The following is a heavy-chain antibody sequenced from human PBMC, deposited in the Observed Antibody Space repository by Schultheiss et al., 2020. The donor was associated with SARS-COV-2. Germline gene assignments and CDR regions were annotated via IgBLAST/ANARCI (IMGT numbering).Heavy chain of an antibody. CDR3: AGSPMVRGVSYYYGMDV. D-gene: IGHD3-10*01. CDR1: GFTFSSYG. J-gene: IGHJ6*02. Sequence: GGSLRLSCAASGFTFSSYGMHWVRQAPGKGLEWVAVIWYDGSNKYYADSVKGRFTISRDNSKNTLYLQMNSLRAEDTAVYYCAGSPMVRGVSYYYGMDVWGQGTTVTVSS. CDR2: IWYDGSNK. V-gene: IGHV3-33*01.